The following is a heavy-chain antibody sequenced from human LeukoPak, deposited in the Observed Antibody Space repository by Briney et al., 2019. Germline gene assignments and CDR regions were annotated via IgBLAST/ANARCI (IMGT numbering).Heavy chain of an antibody. CDR3: ARDYSWGWFDY. D-gene: IGHD1-26*01. V-gene: IGHV4-61*08. J-gene: IGHJ4*02. Sequence: SETLSLTCTVSGGSISSGGYYWSWIRQQPGKGLEWIGYIYYSGSTNYNPSLKSRFTISVDTSKNQVSLNLSSVTAADTAVYYCARDYSWGWFDYWGQGTLVTVSS. CDR1: GGSISSGGYY. CDR2: IYYSGST.